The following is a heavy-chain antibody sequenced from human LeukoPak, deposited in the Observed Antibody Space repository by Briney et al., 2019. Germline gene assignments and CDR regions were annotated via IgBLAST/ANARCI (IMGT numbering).Heavy chain of an antibody. CDR2: ISGSGGST. D-gene: IGHD5-18*01. CDR1: GFTFSSYG. V-gene: IGHV3-23*01. Sequence: GGTLRLSCAASGFTFSSYGMSWVRQAPGKGLEWVSAISGSGGSTYYADSVKGRFTISRDNSKNTLYLQMNSLRAEDTAVYYCAKDLGYSYGYLFDYWGQGTLVTVSS. CDR3: AKDLGYSYGYLFDY. J-gene: IGHJ4*02.